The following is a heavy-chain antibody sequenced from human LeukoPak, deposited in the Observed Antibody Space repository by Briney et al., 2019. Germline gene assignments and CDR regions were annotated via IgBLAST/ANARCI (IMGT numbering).Heavy chain of an antibody. J-gene: IGHJ5*02. CDR2: ISGSGGST. CDR3: AKDPVGDVDYAFNWFDP. D-gene: IGHD4-17*01. CDR1: GFTFSSYA. V-gene: IGHV3-23*01. Sequence: GGSLRLSCAASGFTFSSYAMSWLRQAPGKGLEWVSDISGSGGSTYYADSVKGRFTISRDNSRNTLYPQMNRLRTEDTAVYYCAKDPVGDVDYAFNWFDPWGQGTLVTVSS.